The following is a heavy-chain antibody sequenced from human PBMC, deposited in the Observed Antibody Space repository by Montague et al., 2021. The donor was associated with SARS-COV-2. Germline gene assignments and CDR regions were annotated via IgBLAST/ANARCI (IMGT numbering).Heavy chain of an antibody. Sequence: SETLSLTCTVSGGSISSSSYYWGWIRQPPGKGLEWIGSIYYSGSTYYNPSLKSRVTISVDTSKNQFSLKLSSVTAADTAVYYCARAPPGYCGVVVVVAANFDYWGQGTLVTVSS. J-gene: IGHJ4*02. V-gene: IGHV4-39*07. D-gene: IGHD2-15*01. CDR2: IYYSGST. CDR1: GGSISSSSYY. CDR3: ARAPPGYCGVVVVVAANFDY.